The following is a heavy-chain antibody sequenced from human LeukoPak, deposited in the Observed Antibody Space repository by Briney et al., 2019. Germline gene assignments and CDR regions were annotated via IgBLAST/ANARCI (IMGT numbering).Heavy chain of an antibody. CDR1: GFTFSSYV. CDR2: ISSSGTGT. Sequence: GGSLRLSCAASGFTFSSYVMIWVRQAPGKGLEWVSVISSSGTGTDYADSVKGRLTISRDNSKNTLYLQMNSLRAEDTAVYYCARRGAAGTYYFDYWGQGTLVTVSS. V-gene: IGHV3-23*01. CDR3: ARRGAAGTYYFDY. D-gene: IGHD6-13*01. J-gene: IGHJ4*02.